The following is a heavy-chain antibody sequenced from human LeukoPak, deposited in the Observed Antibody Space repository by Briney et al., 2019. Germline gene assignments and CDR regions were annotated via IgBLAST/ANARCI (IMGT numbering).Heavy chain of an antibody. CDR3: AGVYYYNTRGPNAFDI. CDR1: GYTFTSYY. V-gene: IGHV1-46*01. D-gene: IGHD3-22*01. CDR2: INPSGGST. Sequence: ASVKVSCKASGYTFTSYYMHWVRQAPGQGLEWMGIINPSGGSTSYAQKFQGRVTMTRDTSTSTVYMELSSLRSEDTAVYYCAGVYYYNTRGPNAFDIWGQGTMVTVSS. J-gene: IGHJ3*02.